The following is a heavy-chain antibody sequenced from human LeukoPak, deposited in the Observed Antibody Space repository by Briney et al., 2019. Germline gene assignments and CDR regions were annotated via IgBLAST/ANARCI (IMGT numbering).Heavy chain of an antibody. CDR3: VKVRPQGVVVVTLFDY. J-gene: IGHJ4*02. CDR1: GLTFSTSG. V-gene: IGHV3-23*01. Sequence: GGSLRLSCTASGLTFSTSGFNWVRQAPGKGLEWVSGISASGGSTYYADFVKGRFTISRDNSKNTLSLQMINLRAEDTAVYYCVKVRPQGVVVVTLFDYWGQGTLSPSPQ. D-gene: IGHD3-22*01. CDR2: ISASGGST.